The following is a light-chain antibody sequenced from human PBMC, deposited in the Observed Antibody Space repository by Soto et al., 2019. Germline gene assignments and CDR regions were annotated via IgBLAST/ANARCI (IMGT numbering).Light chain of an antibody. CDR2: SAS. V-gene: IGKV3-20*01. Sequence: EVVLTQSPATLSLSPGERATLSCRASQSIRTSLAWYQQKPGQAPRRLIYSASNRATGIPDRFSGSGSGTDFTLTISRLEPEDFAVFYCQQYGSSITFGQGTRLEIK. CDR1: QSIRTS. J-gene: IGKJ5*01. CDR3: QQYGSSIT.